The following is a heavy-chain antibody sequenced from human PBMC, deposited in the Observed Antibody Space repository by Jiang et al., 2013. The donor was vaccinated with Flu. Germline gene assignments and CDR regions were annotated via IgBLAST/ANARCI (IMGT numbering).Heavy chain of an antibody. Sequence: TCAVYGGSFSGYYWSWIRQPPGKGLEWIGEINHSGNTNYNPSLKSRVTISVDTSKNQFSLKLSSVTAADTAVYYCAEFGEGFDPWGQGTLVTVSS. CDR2: INHSGNT. J-gene: IGHJ5*02. CDR3: AEFGEGFDP. D-gene: IGHD3-10*01. V-gene: IGHV4-34*01. CDR1: GGSFSGYY.